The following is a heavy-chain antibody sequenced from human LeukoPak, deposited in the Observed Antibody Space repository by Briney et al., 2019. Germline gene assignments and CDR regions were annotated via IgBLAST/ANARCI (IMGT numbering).Heavy chain of an antibody. CDR1: GGTMRGYY. J-gene: IGHJ3*02. D-gene: IGHD6-19*01. Sequence: SETLSLTCAVSGGTMRGYYWSWIRQPPGKGLEWIGYIFYSGNTNYNPSLKSRVSISVDTSKNQFSLKLNSVTAADTAVYYCAGGSSAWYYAFDIWGQGTMVTVSS. CDR3: AGGSSAWYYAFDI. CDR2: IFYSGNT. V-gene: IGHV4-59*01.